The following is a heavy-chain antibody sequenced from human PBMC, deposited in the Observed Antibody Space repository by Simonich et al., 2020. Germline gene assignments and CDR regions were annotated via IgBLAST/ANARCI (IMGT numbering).Heavy chain of an antibody. D-gene: IGHD4-4*01. J-gene: IGHJ3*02. CDR3: ARDYSNYDAFDI. CDR1: GFTFSSYW. V-gene: IGHV3-74*01. Sequence: EVQLVESGGGLVQPGGSLRLSCAASGFTFSSYWMHWGRQAPGKGLVWVSRIKSDGGSTSYADSGKGRFTISRDNAENTLYLQMNSLRAEDTAVYYCARDYSNYDAFDIWGQGIMVTVSS. CDR2: IKSDGGST.